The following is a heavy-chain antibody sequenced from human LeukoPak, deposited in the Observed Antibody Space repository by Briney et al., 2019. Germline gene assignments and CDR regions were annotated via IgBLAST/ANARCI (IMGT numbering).Heavy chain of an antibody. CDR2: IYYSGST. CDR1: GGPVSSGSYY. D-gene: IGHD5-18*01. CDR3: ARGTSGYSYGYD. V-gene: IGHV4-61*01. Sequence: SETLSLTCTVSGGPVSSGSYYWSWIRQPPGKGLEWIGYIYYSGSTSYNPSLKSRVTISVDTSKNQFSLKLSSVTAADTAVYYCARGTSGYSYGYDWGQGTLVTVSS. J-gene: IGHJ4*02.